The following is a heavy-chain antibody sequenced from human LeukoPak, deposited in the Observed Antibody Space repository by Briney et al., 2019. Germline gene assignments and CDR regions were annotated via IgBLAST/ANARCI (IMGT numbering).Heavy chain of an antibody. CDR3: ARDMYYYDSSADAYDI. Sequence: GGSLRLSCVASGFTVSSNYMTWVRQAPGKGLEWVSRINSDGSSTSYADSVKGRFTISRDNAKNTLYLQMNSLRAEDTAVYYCARDMYYYDSSADAYDIWGQGTMVTVSS. CDR1: GFTVSSNY. J-gene: IGHJ3*02. D-gene: IGHD3-22*01. CDR2: INSDGSST. V-gene: IGHV3-74*01.